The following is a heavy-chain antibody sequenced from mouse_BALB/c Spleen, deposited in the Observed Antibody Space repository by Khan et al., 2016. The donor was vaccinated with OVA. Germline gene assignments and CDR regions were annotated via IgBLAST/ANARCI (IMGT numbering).Heavy chain of an antibody. CDR2: ITPSNGGT. CDR1: GYTFSSYY. CDR3: TRSGYANPFAY. D-gene: IGHD2-10*02. J-gene: IGHJ3*01. V-gene: IGHV1S81*02. Sequence: QVQLQQSGAELVKPGASVRLSCKASGYTFSSYYMYWVKQRPGQGLEWIGGITPSNGGTYFNEKFKTKATLTVDKSSSTAYMQLSSLTSEDSAVFYCTRSGYANPFAYWGQGTLVTVSA.